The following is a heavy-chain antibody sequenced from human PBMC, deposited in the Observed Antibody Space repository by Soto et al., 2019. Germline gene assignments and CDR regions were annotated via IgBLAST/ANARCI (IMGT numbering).Heavy chain of an antibody. CDR1: GFIVIDTY. D-gene: IGHD3-3*01. CDR3: AKEGIGGIFGAGGFDP. J-gene: IGHJ5*02. CDR2: IYRGGDT. Sequence: QPWGSLRLSCAASGFIVIDTYISLFRQSPFKGLEWVSVIYRGGDTYYADSVKGRFTISRDNSTVYLQMNNLRAEDTAMYYCAKEGIGGIFGAGGFDPWGQGTLVTVSS. V-gene: IGHV3-53*01.